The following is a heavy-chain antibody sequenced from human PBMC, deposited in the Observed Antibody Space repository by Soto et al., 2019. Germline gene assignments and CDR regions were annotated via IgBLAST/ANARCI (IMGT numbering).Heavy chain of an antibody. CDR3: ARDLSREFGVVTPLNDAFDI. CDR1: GYTFTSYA. V-gene: IGHV1-3*01. J-gene: IGHJ3*02. D-gene: IGHD3-10*01. CDR2: INAGNGNT. Sequence: ASVKVSCKASGYTFTSYAMHWVRQAPGQRLEWMGWINAGNGNTKYSQKFQGRVTITADESTSTAYMELSSLRSEDTAVYYCARDLSREFGVVTPLNDAFDIWGQGTMVTVSS.